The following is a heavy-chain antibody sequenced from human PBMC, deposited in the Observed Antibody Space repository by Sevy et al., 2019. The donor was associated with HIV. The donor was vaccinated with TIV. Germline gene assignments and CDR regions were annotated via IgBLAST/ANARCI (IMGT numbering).Heavy chain of an antibody. J-gene: IGHJ4*02. CDR3: AKSALSIPTSDY. V-gene: IGHV3-23*01. CDR2: ISGSGGST. CDR1: GFTFSSYA. Sequence: GGCLRLYCAASGFTFSSYAMSWVRQAPGKGLECVSAISGSGGSTYYADSVKGRFTISRDNSKNTLYLQMKCLRAEDTAVYYCAKSALSIPTSDYWGQGNLVTVSS.